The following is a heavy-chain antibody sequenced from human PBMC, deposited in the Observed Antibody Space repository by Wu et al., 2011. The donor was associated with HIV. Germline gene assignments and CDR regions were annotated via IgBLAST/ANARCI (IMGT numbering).Heavy chain of an antibody. D-gene: IGHD3-22*01. CDR3: ARGHLISMIVGPGYWYFDL. V-gene: IGHV1-2*02. CDR2: IDPNRGDT. Sequence: QVQLVQSGAELKKPGASVKVSCKASGYTFTGYYVHWVRQAPGQGLEWMGWIDPNRGDTNYAQRFQGRVTMTRDTSISTAYMELSRLRSDDTAVYYCARGHLISMIVGPGYWYFDLWGRGTLVTVSS. CDR1: GYTFTGYY. J-gene: IGHJ2*01.